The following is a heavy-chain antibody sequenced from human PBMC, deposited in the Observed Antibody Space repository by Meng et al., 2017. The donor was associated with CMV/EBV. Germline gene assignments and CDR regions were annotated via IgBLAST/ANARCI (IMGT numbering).Heavy chain of an antibody. J-gene: IGHJ4*02. CDR3: AGSRPGGGACDY. CDR2: IQVIGHT. Sequence: HVHIQEAGPGIVTPAETLSHSYTVSCASIKNYNWNWVRQPAGQGLEWIGLIQVIGHTVYNPSLKSRVTVSRDASKSQFSLTLNSVTAADTATYYCAGSRPGGGACDYWGQGILVTVSS. V-gene: IGHV4-4*07. D-gene: IGHD3-16*01. CDR1: CASIKNYN.